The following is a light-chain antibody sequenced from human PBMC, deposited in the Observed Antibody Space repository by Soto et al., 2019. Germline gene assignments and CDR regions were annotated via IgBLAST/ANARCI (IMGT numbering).Light chain of an antibody. CDR3: QQYGSPWT. Sequence: EIALTQSPGPLSLSPGERATLSCRASQSVSSSYLAGYQQKPGQAPRRLIYGASSRATGIPERFSGSGSGTDFTRTNSRLEPEDFAVYYCQQYGSPWTCGQGTKVEIK. J-gene: IGKJ1*01. CDR1: QSVSSSY. V-gene: IGKV3-20*01. CDR2: GAS.